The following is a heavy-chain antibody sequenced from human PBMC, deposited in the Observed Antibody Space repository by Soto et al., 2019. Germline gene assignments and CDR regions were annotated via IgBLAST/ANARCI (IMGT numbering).Heavy chain of an antibody. V-gene: IGHV3-23*01. CDR2: ISGKGDNT. D-gene: IGHD4-17*01. CDR3: ANMTSVTMHLVWFDP. J-gene: IGHJ5*02. Sequence: PGGSLRLSCTASGFTFSNYAMTWVRQAPGKGLEWVSSISGKGDNTYYADSVKGRFTISRDNSKNTLYVQMNSLRAEDTAVYFCANMTSVTMHLVWFDPWGQGTPVPVSS. CDR1: GFTFSNYA.